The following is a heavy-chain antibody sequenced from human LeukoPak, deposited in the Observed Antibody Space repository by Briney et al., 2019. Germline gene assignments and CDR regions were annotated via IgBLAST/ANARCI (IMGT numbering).Heavy chain of an antibody. D-gene: IGHD3-3*01. V-gene: IGHV4-39*07. CDR1: GGSISTSNYY. Sequence: SETLSLTCSVSGGSISTSNYYWGWIRQPPGKGLEWIGEINHSGSTNYNPSLKSRVTISVDTSKNQFSLKLSSVTAADTAVYYCARGSTIFGVATWGQGTLVTVSS. J-gene: IGHJ4*02. CDR3: ARGSTIFGVAT. CDR2: INHSGST.